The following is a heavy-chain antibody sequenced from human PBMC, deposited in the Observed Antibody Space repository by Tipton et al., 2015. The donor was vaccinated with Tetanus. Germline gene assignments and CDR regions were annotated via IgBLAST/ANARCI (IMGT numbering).Heavy chain of an antibody. CDR2: ITPHTGVT. Sequence: QVQLVQSGPEVKKPGASLKVSCKASGYASIGYYIHWVRQAPGQGLEWMGWITPHTGVTKYAQDFRGRVTMTRDTSISTAYMELSGLRFDDTAVYFCVPQPIGYKYYYGLDVWGQGTPATVSS. V-gene: IGHV1-2*02. CDR1: GYASIGYY. D-gene: IGHD5-24*01. CDR3: VPQPIGYKYYYGLDV. J-gene: IGHJ6*02.